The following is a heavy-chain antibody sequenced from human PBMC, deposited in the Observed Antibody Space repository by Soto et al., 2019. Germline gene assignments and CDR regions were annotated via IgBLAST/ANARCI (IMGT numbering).Heavy chain of an antibody. CDR2: IYHSGSI. Sequence: SETLSLTCAVSGGSISSGGYSWSWIRQPPGKGLEWIGYIYHSGSIYYNPSLKSRVTMSVDRSKNQFSLKLSSVTAADTAVYYCAGVPDYWGQGTLVTVSS. CDR3: AGVPDY. V-gene: IGHV4-30-2*01. CDR1: GGSISSGGYS. J-gene: IGHJ4*02.